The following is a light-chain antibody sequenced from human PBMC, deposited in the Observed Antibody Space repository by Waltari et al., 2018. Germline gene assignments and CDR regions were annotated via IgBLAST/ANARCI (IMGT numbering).Light chain of an antibody. CDR3: QQYNSYPWT. CDR2: GAF. Sequence: DIQMTQSPSSLSASVGDTVTITCRASLAISNKLAWVQQKAGRGPKSLIYGAFILQSGVPSRFSGSGSETDFTLTISSLQPDDFATYYCQQYNSYPWTFGQGTKVEIK. CDR1: LAISNK. V-gene: IGKV1-16*01. J-gene: IGKJ1*01.